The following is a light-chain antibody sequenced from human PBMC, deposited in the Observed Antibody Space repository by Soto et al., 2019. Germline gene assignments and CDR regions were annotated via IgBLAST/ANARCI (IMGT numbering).Light chain of an antibody. J-gene: IGLJ2*01. CDR3: SSYTTSSTL. CDR2: DVS. Sequence: QSALTQPASVSGSPGQWITISCTGTSSDVGDYNHVSWYQQHPGKAPKLMIYDVSHRPSGVSNRFSGSKSGNTASLTISGLQAEDEADYYCSSYTTSSTLFGGGTKATVL. V-gene: IGLV2-14*01. CDR1: SSDVGDYNH.